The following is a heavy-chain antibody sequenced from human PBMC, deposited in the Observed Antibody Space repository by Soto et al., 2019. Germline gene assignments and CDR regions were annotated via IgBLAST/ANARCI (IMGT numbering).Heavy chain of an antibody. CDR2: IRSKANSYAT. CDR3: TMVLLWFGAY. J-gene: IGHJ4*02. Sequence: EVQLVESGGGLVQPGGSLKLSCAASGFTFSGSAMHWVRQASGKGLEWVGRIRSKANSYATAYAASVKGRFTISRDDSKNTAYLQMNSLKTEDTAVYYCTMVLLWFGAYWGQGTLVTVSS. D-gene: IGHD3-10*01. CDR1: GFTFSGSA. V-gene: IGHV3-73*02.